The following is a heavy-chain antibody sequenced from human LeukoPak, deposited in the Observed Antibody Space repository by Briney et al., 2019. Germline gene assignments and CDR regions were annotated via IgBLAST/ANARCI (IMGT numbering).Heavy chain of an antibody. CDR3: VRDSSSLFDY. Sequence: GGSLRLSCAASGFTLSGYTMNWVRQVPGKGLEWVSYISGGGDTIYYADSVKGRFTISRDNAKNSLYLQMNSLRAEDTAVYYCVRDSSSLFDYWGQGTLVIVSS. CDR2: ISGGGDTI. J-gene: IGHJ4*02. V-gene: IGHV3-48*04. CDR1: GFTLSGYT. D-gene: IGHD6-19*01.